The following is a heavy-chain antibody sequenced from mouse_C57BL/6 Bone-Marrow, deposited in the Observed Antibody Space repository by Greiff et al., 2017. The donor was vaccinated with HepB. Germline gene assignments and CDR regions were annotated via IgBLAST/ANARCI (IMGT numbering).Heavy chain of an antibody. CDR3: ARRYGYDPY. CDR1: GFTFSSYG. Sequence: DVKLVESGGDLVKPGGSLKLSCAASGFTFSSYGMSWVRQTPDKRLEWVATISSGGSYTYYPDSVKGRFTISRDNAKNTLYLQMSSLKSEDTAMYYCARRYGYDPYWGQGTLVTVSA. D-gene: IGHD2-2*01. J-gene: IGHJ3*01. V-gene: IGHV5-6*02. CDR2: ISSGGSYT.